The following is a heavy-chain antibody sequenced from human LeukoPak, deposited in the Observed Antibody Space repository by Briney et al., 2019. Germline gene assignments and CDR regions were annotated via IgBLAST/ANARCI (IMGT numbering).Heavy chain of an antibody. CDR2: IYNSGST. CDR1: GGSFSGYF. V-gene: IGHV4-34*01. J-gene: IGHJ5*02. Sequence: SETLSLTCAVYGGSFSGYFWGWIRQPPGKGLEWIGTIYNSGSTYYNASLESRVTISVDTSKNQFSLKLSSVTAADTAVYYCARAYSSSWYFNWFDPWGQGTLVTVSS. D-gene: IGHD6-13*01. CDR3: ARAYSSSWYFNWFDP.